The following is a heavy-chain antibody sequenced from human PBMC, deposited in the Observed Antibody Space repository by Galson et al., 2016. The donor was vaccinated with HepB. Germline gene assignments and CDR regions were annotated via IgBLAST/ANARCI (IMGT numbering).Heavy chain of an antibody. V-gene: IGHV3-21*04. Sequence: SLRLSCAASGFTFSDHKMNWVRQAPGKGLEWVASVSSAGAYIPYGHSVKGRFTLSRDNADQSLHLHMDSPGVEDTAPYYCARGLVATDQYDAFDVWGQGGMVVVS. CDR2: VSSAGAYI. CDR3: ARGLVATDQYDAFDV. CDR1: GFTFSDHK. D-gene: IGHD5-12*01. J-gene: IGHJ3*01.